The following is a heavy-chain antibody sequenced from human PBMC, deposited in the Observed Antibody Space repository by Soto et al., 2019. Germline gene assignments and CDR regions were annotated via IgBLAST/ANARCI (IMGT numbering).Heavy chain of an antibody. CDR1: GFTFTSSA. CDR3: AAPRDYSNYGYYYYYGMDV. V-gene: IGHV1-58*01. CDR2: IVVGSGNT. J-gene: IGHJ6*02. D-gene: IGHD4-4*01. Sequence: SVKVSCKASGFTFTSSAVQWVRQARGQRLEWIGWIVVGSGNTNYAQKFQERVTITRDMSTSTAYMELSSLRSEDTAVYYCAAPRDYSNYGYYYYYGMDVWGQGATVTVSS.